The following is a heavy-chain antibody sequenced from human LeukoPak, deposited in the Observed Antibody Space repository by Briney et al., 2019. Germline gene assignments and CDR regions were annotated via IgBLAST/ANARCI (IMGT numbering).Heavy chain of an antibody. CDR2: ISGSGGST. CDR3: ARYGSGSYFRR. V-gene: IGHV3-23*01. CDR1: GFTFSSYA. Sequence: GGSLRLSCAASGFTFSSYAVSWVRQAPGKGLEWVSAISGSGGSTYYADSVKGRFTISRDNSKNTLYLQMNSLRAEDTAVYYCARYGSGSYFRRWGQGTLVTVSS. J-gene: IGHJ4*02. D-gene: IGHD3-10*01.